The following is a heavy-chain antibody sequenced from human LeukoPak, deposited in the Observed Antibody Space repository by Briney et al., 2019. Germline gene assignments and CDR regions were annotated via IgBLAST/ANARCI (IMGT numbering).Heavy chain of an antibody. CDR1: GFTFSSYW. Sequence: SGGSLRLSCAASGFTFSSYWMHWVRQVPGKGLVWVSRINSDGSSTSYADSVKGRFTISRDNAKNTLYVQMNSLRAEDTAVYYCSTGSGYAFDIWGRGTMVTVSS. D-gene: IGHD3-10*01. V-gene: IGHV3-74*01. CDR3: STGSGYAFDI. CDR2: INSDGSST. J-gene: IGHJ3*02.